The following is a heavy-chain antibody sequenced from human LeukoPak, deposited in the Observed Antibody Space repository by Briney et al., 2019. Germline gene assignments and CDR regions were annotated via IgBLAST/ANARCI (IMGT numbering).Heavy chain of an antibody. V-gene: IGHV4-34*01. Sequence: SETLSLTCAVYGGSFSGYYWSWIRQPPGKGLEWIGEINHSGSTNYNPSLKSRVTTSVDTSKNHFSLNLRSVTAADTAVYYCARRSYNSPFRYWGQGTPVTVSS. J-gene: IGHJ4*02. D-gene: IGHD5-24*01. CDR2: INHSGST. CDR1: GGSFSGYY. CDR3: ARRSYNSPFRY.